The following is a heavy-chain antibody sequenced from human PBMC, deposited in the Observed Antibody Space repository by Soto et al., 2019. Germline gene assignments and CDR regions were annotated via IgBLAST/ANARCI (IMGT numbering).Heavy chain of an antibody. Sequence: PGGSLRLSCAASGFTFSSYAMHWVRQAPGKGLEWVAVISYDGSNKYYADSVKGRFTISRDNSKNTLYLQMNSLRAEDTAVYYCARGTAYGDYAGIGWGQGTLVTVSS. CDR3: ARGTAYGDYAGIG. J-gene: IGHJ4*02. CDR2: ISYDGSNK. V-gene: IGHV3-30-3*01. CDR1: GFTFSSYA. D-gene: IGHD4-17*01.